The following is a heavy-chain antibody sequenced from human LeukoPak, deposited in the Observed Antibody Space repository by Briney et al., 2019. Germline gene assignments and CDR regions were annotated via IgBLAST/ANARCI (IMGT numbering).Heavy chain of an antibody. V-gene: IGHV1-2*02. CDR1: GSTFTGAY. J-gene: IGHJ4*02. CDR2: INPNSGET. Sequence: ASVKVSCKTSGSTFTGAYMHWVRQAPGQGLEWMGWINPNSGETKFAQKFRGRVTMTRDTSISTVYMDLGGLRSDDTAVYYCARVLFNSGYDYWGQGSLVTVSS. CDR3: ARVLFNSGYDY. D-gene: IGHD3-9*01.